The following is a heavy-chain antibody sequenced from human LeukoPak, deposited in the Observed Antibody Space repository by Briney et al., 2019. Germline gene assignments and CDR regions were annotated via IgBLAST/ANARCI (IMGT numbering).Heavy chain of an antibody. Sequence: TSETLSLTCTVSGGSISSYYWSWIRQPAGKGLEWIGRIYTSGSTNYNPSLKSRVTMSVDTSKNQFSLKLSSVTAADTAVYYCARDWSGNYYTNWLDPWGQGTLVTVSS. CDR2: IYTSGST. D-gene: IGHD1-26*01. CDR3: ARDWSGNYYTNWLDP. CDR1: GGSISSYY. J-gene: IGHJ5*02. V-gene: IGHV4-4*07.